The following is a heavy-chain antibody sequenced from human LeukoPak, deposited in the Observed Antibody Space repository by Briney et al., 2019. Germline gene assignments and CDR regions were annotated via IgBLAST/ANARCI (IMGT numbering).Heavy chain of an antibody. Sequence: SETLSLTCTVSGGSISSSSYYWGWIRQPPGKGLEWIGSIYYSGSTYYNPSLKSRVTISVDTSKNQFSLKLSSVTAADTAVYYCARSDHYYYDSSGYLDYWGQGTLVTVSS. J-gene: IGHJ4*02. CDR1: GGSISSSSYY. CDR3: ARSDHYYYDSSGYLDY. V-gene: IGHV4-39*01. CDR2: IYYSGST. D-gene: IGHD3-22*01.